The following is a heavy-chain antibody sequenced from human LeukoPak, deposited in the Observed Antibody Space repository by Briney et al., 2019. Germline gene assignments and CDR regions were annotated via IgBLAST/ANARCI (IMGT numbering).Heavy chain of an antibody. CDR3: ARENWVFDY. D-gene: IGHD7-27*01. Sequence: SETLSLTCTVSGGSISSSSYYWGWIRQPPGKGLEWIGSVYRSGTTYYDPSLKSRVTISVDTSKNQISLKVRSVTAADTAMYYCARENWVFDYWGQGILVTVSS. V-gene: IGHV4-39*07. J-gene: IGHJ4*02. CDR2: VYRSGTT. CDR1: GGSISSSSYY.